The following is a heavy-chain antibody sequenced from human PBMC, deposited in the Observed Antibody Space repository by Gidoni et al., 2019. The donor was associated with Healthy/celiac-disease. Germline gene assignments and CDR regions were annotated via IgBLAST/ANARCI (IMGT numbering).Heavy chain of an antibody. D-gene: IGHD3-10*01. CDR1: GFTVSSNY. CDR3: LGGSYSFDY. CDR2: LYSGGST. Sequence: EVQLVESGGALIQPGGSMRVTCAASGFTVSSNYMSWVRQAPGKGLEWVSVLYSGGSTYHADSVKGRFTISRDNSKNTLYLQRNGLRAEDTAVDYCLGGSYSFDYWGQGTLVTVSS. V-gene: IGHV3-53*01. J-gene: IGHJ4*02.